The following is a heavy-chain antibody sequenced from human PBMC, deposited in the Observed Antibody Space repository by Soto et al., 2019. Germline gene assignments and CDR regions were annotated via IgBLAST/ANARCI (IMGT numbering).Heavy chain of an antibody. V-gene: IGHV1-69*13. CDR1: GGTFSSYA. CDR3: ARAGYSGYDPQDYYYYGMDL. J-gene: IGHJ6*02. CDR2: IIPIFGTA. D-gene: IGHD5-12*01. Sequence: SVKVSCKASGGTFSSYAISWVRQAPGQGLEWMGGIIPIFGTANYAQKFQGRVTITADECTSTAYMELSSLRSEDTAVYYCARAGYSGYDPQDYYYYGMDLWGQGTTVTVSS.